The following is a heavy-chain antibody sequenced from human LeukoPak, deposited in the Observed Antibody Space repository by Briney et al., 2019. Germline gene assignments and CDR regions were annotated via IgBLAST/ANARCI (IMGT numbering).Heavy chain of an antibody. J-gene: IGHJ6*03. Sequence: ASVKVSCKASGGTFSSYAISWVRQAPGQGLEWMGWMNPNSGNTGYAQKFQGRVTMTRNTSISTAYMELSSLRSEDTAVYYCARGLPPYYYMDVWGKGTTVTVSS. CDR2: MNPNSGNT. CDR1: GGTFSSYA. CDR3: ARGLPPYYYMDV. V-gene: IGHV1-8*02.